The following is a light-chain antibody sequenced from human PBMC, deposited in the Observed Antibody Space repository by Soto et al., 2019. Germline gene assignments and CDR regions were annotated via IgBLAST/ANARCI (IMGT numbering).Light chain of an antibody. CDR2: SAS. CDR1: QSISNH. CDR3: QQFNSYPIT. J-gene: IGKJ5*01. V-gene: IGKV1-39*01. Sequence: DIQMTQSPSSLSASVEDRVIITCRASQSISNHLNWYQQRPGKAPNLLIYSASSLQSGVPSRFSGSGSGTDFTLTISGLQPDDFATYYCQQFNSYPITFGQGTRLEIK.